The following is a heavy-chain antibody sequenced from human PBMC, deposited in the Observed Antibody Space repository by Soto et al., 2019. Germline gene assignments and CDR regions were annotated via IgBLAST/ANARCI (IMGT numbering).Heavy chain of an antibody. CDR3: IGDYDILTGYPRDYYGMDV. J-gene: IGHJ6*02. D-gene: IGHD3-9*01. V-gene: IGHV3-30*03. CDR2: ISYDGSNK. Sequence: QVQLVESGGGVVQPGRSLRLSCAASGFTFSSYGMHWVRQAPGKGLEWVAVISYDGSNKYYADSVKGRFTISRDNSKNTLYLRMNSLRAEDTAVYYCIGDYDILTGYPRDYYGMDVWGQGTTVTVSS. CDR1: GFTFSSYG.